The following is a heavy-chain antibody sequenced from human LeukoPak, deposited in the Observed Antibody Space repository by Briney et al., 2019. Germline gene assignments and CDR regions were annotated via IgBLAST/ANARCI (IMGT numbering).Heavy chain of an antibody. CDR2: INPTNYDT. Sequence: ASVKVSCKTSGYKFIGAGFHLHWVRQVSEQRLEWVGRINPTNYDTTSGEKFQGRVTLTWDTSVTTAYLELSGLTSDDSAIYYCARDFWGSLDYWGQGTLVTASS. D-gene: IGHD3-16*01. J-gene: IGHJ4*02. CDR3: ARDFWGSLDY. CDR1: GYKFIGAGFH. V-gene: IGHV1-2*06.